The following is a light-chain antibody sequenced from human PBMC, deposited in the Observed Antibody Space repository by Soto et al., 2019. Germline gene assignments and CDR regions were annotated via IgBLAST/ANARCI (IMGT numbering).Light chain of an antibody. CDR2: LGS. Sequence: EIVMTQSPLSLPVTPGEPASISCRSSQSLLHSNGYDSLDWYLQKPGQSPQLLIYLGSNRASGVHARFSGSGSGTDFTLKISRVDADDVGVYYCMQALQSPPTFGQGTKVEIK. CDR1: QSLLHSNGYDS. J-gene: IGKJ1*01. CDR3: MQALQSPPT. V-gene: IGKV2-28*01.